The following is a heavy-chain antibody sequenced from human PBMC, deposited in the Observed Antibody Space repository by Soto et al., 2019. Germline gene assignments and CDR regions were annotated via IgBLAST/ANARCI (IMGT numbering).Heavy chain of an antibody. D-gene: IGHD5-12*01. CDR2: IWYDGSNK. CDR3: ASSRSGYDYVAFDI. V-gene: IGHV3-33*01. Sequence: GGSLRLSCAASGFTFSSYGMHWVRQAPGKGLEWVAVIWYDGSNKYYADSVKGRFTISRDNSKNTLYLQMNSLRAEDTAVYYCASSRSGYDYVAFDIWGQGTMVTVSS. CDR1: GFTFSSYG. J-gene: IGHJ3*02.